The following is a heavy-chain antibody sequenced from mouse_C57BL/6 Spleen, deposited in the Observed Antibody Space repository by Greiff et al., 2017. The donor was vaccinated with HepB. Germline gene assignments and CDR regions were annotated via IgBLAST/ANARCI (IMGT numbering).Heavy chain of an antibody. CDR1: GYTFTSYT. CDR3: ARSGLLRYFDY. CDR2: INPSSGYT. D-gene: IGHD2-3*01. Sequence: VKLQESGAELARPGASVKMSCKASGYTFTSYTMHWVKQRPGQGLEWIGYINPSSGYTKYNQKFKDKATLTADKSSSTAYMQLSSLTSEDSAVYYCARSGLLRYFDYWGQGTTLTVSS. V-gene: IGHV1-4*01. J-gene: IGHJ2*01.